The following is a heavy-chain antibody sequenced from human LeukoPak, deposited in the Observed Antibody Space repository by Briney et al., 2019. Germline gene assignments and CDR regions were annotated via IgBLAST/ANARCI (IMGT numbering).Heavy chain of an antibody. CDR3: ATGSMGYCSSTSCPSDY. V-gene: IGHV1-69-2*01. D-gene: IGHD2-2*01. CDR1: GYTFTDYY. Sequence: ASVKVSCKASGYTFTDYYMHWVQQAPGKGLEWMGRVDPEDGETIYAEKFQGRVTITADTSTDTAYMELSSLRSEDTAVYYCATGSMGYCSSTSCPSDYGGQGTLVTVSS. J-gene: IGHJ4*02. CDR2: VDPEDGET.